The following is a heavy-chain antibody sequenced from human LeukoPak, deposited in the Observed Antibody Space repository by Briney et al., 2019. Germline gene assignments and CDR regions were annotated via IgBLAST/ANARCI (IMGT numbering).Heavy chain of an antibody. CDR3: AKAPRDQWLGYLYYFDY. Sequence: GGSLRLSCAASGFTFSSYAMSWVRQAPGKGLEWVSAISGSGGSTYYADSVKGRFTISRDNSKNTLYLQMNSLRAEDTAVYYCAKAPRDQWLGYLYYFDYWGQGTLVTVSS. J-gene: IGHJ4*02. D-gene: IGHD2-2*03. V-gene: IGHV3-23*01. CDR1: GFTFSSYA. CDR2: ISGSGGST.